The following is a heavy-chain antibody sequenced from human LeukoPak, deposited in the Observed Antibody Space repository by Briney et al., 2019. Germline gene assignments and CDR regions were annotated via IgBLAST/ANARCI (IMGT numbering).Heavy chain of an antibody. CDR1: GFTFSSYA. Sequence: PGGSLRLSCAASGFTFSSYAMKWVLQAPGKGLEWVSTVSDTGGRAAYAGSVKGRFTISRDNSRSAVFLEMNSLRADDTAVYYCTTEGFDFWGQGTLVTVSS. V-gene: IGHV3-23*01. D-gene: IGHD1-26*01. CDR3: TTEGFDF. CDR2: VSDTGGRA. J-gene: IGHJ4*02.